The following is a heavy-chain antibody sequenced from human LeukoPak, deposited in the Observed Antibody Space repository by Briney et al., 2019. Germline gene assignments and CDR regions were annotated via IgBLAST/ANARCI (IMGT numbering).Heavy chain of an antibody. CDR2: ISYDGSNK. J-gene: IGHJ4*02. CDR3: ARDRTSSGYSDY. D-gene: IGHD3-22*01. Sequence: PGGSLRLSCAASGFTFNSFGMHWVRQAPGKGLEWVAVISYDGSNKYYADSVKGRFTISRDNSKNTLYLQMNSLRAEDTAVYYCARDRTSSGYSDYWGQGTLVTVSS. V-gene: IGHV3-30*03. CDR1: GFTFNSFG.